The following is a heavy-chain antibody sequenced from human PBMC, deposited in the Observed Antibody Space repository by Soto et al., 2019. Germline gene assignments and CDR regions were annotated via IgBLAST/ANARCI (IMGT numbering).Heavy chain of an antibody. CDR3: ARVRQGCSANNCYFDP. CDR1: GGSVRAPDW. D-gene: IGHD1-1*01. J-gene: IGHJ5*01. CDR2: VHISGHS. V-gene: IGHV4-4*02. Sequence: KTSETLSLTCTLSGGSVRAPDWWNCVRQSPDKGLEWIAEVHISGHSNYNPSLRSRVSVSIDSSKNQFYLNLNSVTAADTAIYYCARVRQGCSANNCYFDPWGQGTQVTVSS.